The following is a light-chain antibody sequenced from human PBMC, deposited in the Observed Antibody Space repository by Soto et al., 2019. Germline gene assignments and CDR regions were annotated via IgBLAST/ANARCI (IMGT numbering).Light chain of an antibody. J-gene: IGKJ5*01. V-gene: IGKV1-33*01. CDR3: QQYENLPT. CDR2: DAS. CDR1: QFIDSY. Sequence: DIQLTQSPTSLSASVGDRVTIAFRASQFIDSYLNWYQQKPGRAPKLLIYDASNLEAGVPSRFRGSGSGTDFTFTISRLQPEDIATYYCQQYENLPTFGQGTRLEIK.